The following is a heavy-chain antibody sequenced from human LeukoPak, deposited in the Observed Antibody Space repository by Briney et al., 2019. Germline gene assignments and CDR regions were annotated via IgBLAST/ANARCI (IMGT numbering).Heavy chain of an antibody. D-gene: IGHD4-17*01. CDR2: INHSGST. CDR3: ARDRGYDYGDYVFDP. J-gene: IGHJ5*02. CDR1: GGSFSGYY. Sequence: SETLSLTCAVYGGSFSGYYWSWIRQPPGKGLEWIGEINHSGSTNYNPSLKSRVTISVDTSKNQFSLKLSSVTAADTAVYYCARDRGYDYGDYVFDPWGQGTLVTVSS. V-gene: IGHV4-34*01.